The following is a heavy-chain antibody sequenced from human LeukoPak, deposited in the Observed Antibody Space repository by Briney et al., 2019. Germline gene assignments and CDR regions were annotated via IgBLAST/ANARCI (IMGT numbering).Heavy chain of an antibody. V-gene: IGHV3-30*04. J-gene: IGHJ4*02. Sequence: GGPLGPSCQALGLTFVSYAMHWVGQAQGRGLEWVAVISYDGSNKYYADSVKGRFTISRDNSKNTLYLQMNSLRAEDTAVYYCASGEGAYWGQGTLVTVSS. CDR1: GLTFVSYA. CDR2: ISYDGSNK. CDR3: ASGEGAY. D-gene: IGHD3-16*01.